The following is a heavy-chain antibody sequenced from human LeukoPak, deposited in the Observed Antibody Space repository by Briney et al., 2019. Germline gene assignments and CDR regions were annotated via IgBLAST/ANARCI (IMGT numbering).Heavy chain of an antibody. Sequence: ASVKVSCKASGYTFTGYYMHWVRQATGQGLEWMGWMNPNSGNTGYAQKFQGRVTMTRNTSISTAYMELSSLRSEDTAVYYCARGKRGYCTNGVCPYYFDYWGQGTLVTVSS. CDR3: ARGKRGYCTNGVCPYYFDY. D-gene: IGHD2-8*01. V-gene: IGHV1-8*02. CDR1: GYTFTGYY. J-gene: IGHJ4*02. CDR2: MNPNSGNT.